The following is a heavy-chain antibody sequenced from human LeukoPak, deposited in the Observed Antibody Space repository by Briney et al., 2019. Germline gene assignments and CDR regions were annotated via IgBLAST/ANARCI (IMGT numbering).Heavy chain of an antibody. J-gene: IGHJ4*02. Sequence: GGSLRLSCAASGFTFSSYEMNWVRQAPGKGLEWVSYISSRGDTIYYADSVKGRFTISRDNSKNTLYLQMNSLRAEDTAVYYCAKDHPRWAAGDHDWGQGTLVTVSS. V-gene: IGHV3-48*03. CDR3: AKDHPRWAAGDHD. CDR1: GFTFSSYE. D-gene: IGHD7-27*01. CDR2: ISSRGDTI.